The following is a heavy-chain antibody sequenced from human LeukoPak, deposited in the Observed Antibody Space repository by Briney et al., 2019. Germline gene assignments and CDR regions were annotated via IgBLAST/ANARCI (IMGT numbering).Heavy chain of an antibody. V-gene: IGHV1-2*02. CDR2: INPNSGGT. D-gene: IGHD2-2*01. CDR1: GYTFTGYY. CDR3: VVPAALGGDDAFDI. J-gene: IGHJ3*02. Sequence: ASVTVSCKASGYTFTGYYMHWVRQAPGQGLEWMGWINPNSGGTNYAQKFQGRITMTRDTSISTAYMELSRLRSDDTAVYYCVVPAALGGDDAFDIWGQGTMVTVSS.